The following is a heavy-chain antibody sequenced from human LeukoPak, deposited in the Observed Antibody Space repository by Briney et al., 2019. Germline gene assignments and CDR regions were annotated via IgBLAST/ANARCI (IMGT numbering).Heavy chain of an antibody. V-gene: IGHV4-31*03. D-gene: IGHD1-1*01. J-gene: IGHJ3*02. Sequence: SETLSLTCTVSGGSISSGGYYWSWIRQHPGKGLEWIGYIYYNGSTYYNPSLKSRVTISVDTSKNQFSLKLSSVTAADTAVYYCARDVSPGTTNAFDIWGQGTMVTVSS. CDR1: GGSISSGGYY. CDR2: IYYNGST. CDR3: ARDVSPGTTNAFDI.